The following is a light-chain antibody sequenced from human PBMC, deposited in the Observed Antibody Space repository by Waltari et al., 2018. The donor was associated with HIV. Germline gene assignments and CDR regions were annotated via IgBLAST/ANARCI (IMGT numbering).Light chain of an antibody. CDR1: QTVSTNY. V-gene: IGKV3-20*01. CDR3: HQYGTSPPIT. CDR2: ATS. Sequence: EIVLTQSPGTLFLSPGERVTLSCRASQTVSTNYVAWFQQKPGQPPRLLIYATSIRATDIPDRFSCGGSGTDFTLTNTRLDPEDFAVYYCHQYGTSPPITFGQVTRLEIK. J-gene: IGKJ5*01.